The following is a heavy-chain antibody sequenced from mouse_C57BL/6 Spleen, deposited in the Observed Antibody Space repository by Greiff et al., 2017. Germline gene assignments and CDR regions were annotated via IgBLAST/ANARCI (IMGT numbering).Heavy chain of an antibody. D-gene: IGHD1-2*01. J-gene: IGHJ2*01. V-gene: IGHV1-15*01. CDR1: GYTFTDYE. CDR2: IDPETGGT. CDR3: TILRQDYFDY. Sequence: VQLQESGAELVRPGASVTLSCKASGYTFTDYELHWVKQTPVHGLAWIGAIDPETGGTAYNQKFKGKAILTADKSSSTAYMELRSLTSEDSAVYYCTILRQDYFDYWGQGTTLTVSS.